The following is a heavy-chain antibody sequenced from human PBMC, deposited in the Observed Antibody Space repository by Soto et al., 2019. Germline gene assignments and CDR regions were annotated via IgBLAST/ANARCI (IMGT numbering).Heavy chain of an antibody. CDR2: INPATGPA. J-gene: IGHJ3*02. CDR3: ARGGGVGVAGSAAFDM. D-gene: IGHD6-19*01. V-gene: IGHV1-2*02. Sequence: QLHLVQSGAVVKKPGASVTVSCSASGYPVTAYYMHWVRQAPGRGLEWMGGINPATGPAKYTQTFPGRVTMTRETATSTSVMERSGLTSGDPAVFYCARGGGVGVAGSAAFDMWGQGTLVTVSS. CDR1: GYPVTAYY.